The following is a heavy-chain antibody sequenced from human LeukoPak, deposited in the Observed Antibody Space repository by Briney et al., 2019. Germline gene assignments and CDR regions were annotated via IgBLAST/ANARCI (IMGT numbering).Heavy chain of an antibody. J-gene: IGHJ4*02. D-gene: IGHD3-3*01. CDR1: GFTFRNYT. V-gene: IGHV3-23*01. CDR3: AKEVKDTGYYHLDK. CDR2: ISGSGGST. Sequence: PGGSLTLSCAASGFTFRNYTMTWVRQAPGKGLEWVAAISGSGGSTYYADSVKRRFTISRHNSKNTLYLQMNIMRDDDTALFCCAKEVKDTGYYHLDKWGEATLVTLSS.